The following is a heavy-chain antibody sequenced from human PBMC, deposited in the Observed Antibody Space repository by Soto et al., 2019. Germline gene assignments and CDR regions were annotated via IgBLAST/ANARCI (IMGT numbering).Heavy chain of an antibody. Sequence: GSLRLSCAASGFTFSSYSMNWVRQAPGKGLEWVSSISSSSYIYYADSVEGRFTISRDNAKNSLYLQMNSLRAEDTAVYYCASYYCSSTSCYAFDIWGQGTMVTVSS. CDR1: GFTFSSYS. V-gene: IGHV3-21*01. J-gene: IGHJ3*02. CDR2: ISSSSYI. D-gene: IGHD2-2*01. CDR3: ASYYCSSTSCYAFDI.